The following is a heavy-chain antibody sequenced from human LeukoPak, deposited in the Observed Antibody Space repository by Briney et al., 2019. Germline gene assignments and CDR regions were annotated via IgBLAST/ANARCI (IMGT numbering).Heavy chain of an antibody. V-gene: IGHV4-39*07. CDR1: GGSISSSSYY. CDR3: ARVAVAAREYFDY. Sequence: SETLSLTCTVSGGSISSSSYYWGWIRQPPGEGLEWIGSIYYSGSTYYNPSLKSRVTISVDTSKNQFSLKLSSVTAADTAVYYCARVAVAAREYFDYWGQGTLVTVSS. D-gene: IGHD6-19*01. CDR2: IYYSGST. J-gene: IGHJ4*02.